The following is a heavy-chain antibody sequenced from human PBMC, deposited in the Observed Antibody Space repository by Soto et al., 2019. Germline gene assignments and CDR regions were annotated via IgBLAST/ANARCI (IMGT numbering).Heavy chain of an antibody. V-gene: IGHV3-30*04. CDR3: AREVGTFYYHYGMDV. J-gene: IGHJ6*02. D-gene: IGHD2-21*02. CDR2: ISFDGRNK. CDR1: GFPFSTYN. Sequence: QVQLVESGGGVVQPGRSLRLSCAAPGFPFSTYNREWVCQAPGKGLEWVTVISFDGRNKYYADSVQGRFTISRDNSKNTVYLEMNSLKPEDTAVYYCAREVGTFYYHYGMDVWGQGTTVTVAS.